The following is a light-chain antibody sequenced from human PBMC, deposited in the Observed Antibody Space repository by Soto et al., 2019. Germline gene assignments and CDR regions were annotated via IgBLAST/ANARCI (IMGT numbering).Light chain of an antibody. CDR1: SGHSSYI. J-gene: IGLJ3*02. CDR3: ETCDTNTWV. Sequence: QPVLTQSSSASASLGSSVKLTCTLSSGHSSYIIAWHQQQPGKAPRYLMKLEGSGSYNKGSGLPDRFSGSSSGADRYLTISHLEFEDEAGYYCETCDTNTWVFGGGTQLTVL. CDR2: LEGSGSY. V-gene: IGLV4-60*02.